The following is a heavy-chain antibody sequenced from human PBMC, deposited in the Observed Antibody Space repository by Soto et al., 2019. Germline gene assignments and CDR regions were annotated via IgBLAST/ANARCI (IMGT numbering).Heavy chain of an antibody. V-gene: IGHV3-43*01. Sequence: GGSLRLSCAASGFTFDDYTMHWVRQAPGKGLEWVSLISWDGGSTYYADSVKGRFTISRDNSKNSLYLQMNSLRTEDTALYYCAKDFSSGYYGVPYGMDVWGQGTTVTSP. CDR2: ISWDGGST. CDR1: GFTFDDYT. J-gene: IGHJ6*02. CDR3: AKDFSSGYYGVPYGMDV. D-gene: IGHD3-22*01.